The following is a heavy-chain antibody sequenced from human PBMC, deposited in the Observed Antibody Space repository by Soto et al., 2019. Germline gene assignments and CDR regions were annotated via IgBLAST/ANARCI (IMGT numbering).Heavy chain of an antibody. D-gene: IGHD2-2*01. CDR2: ISSSSSTI. Sequence: EVQLVESGGGLVQPGGSLRLSCAASGFTFSSYSMNWVRQAPGKGLEWVSYISSSSSTIYYADSVKGRFTISRDNAKNSLYLQMISLRAEDTAVYYCARTYECSSTSFYGESYYYYYMDVWGKGTTVTV. CDR1: GFTFSSYS. J-gene: IGHJ6*03. V-gene: IGHV3-48*01. CDR3: ARTYECSSTSFYGESYYYYYMDV.